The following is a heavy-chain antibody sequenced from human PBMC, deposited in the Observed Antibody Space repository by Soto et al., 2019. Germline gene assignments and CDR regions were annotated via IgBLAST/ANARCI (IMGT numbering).Heavy chain of an antibody. Sequence: SETLSLTCTVSGGSISSYYWSWIRQPPGKGLEWIGYIYYSGSTNYNPSLKSRVTISVDTSKNQFSLKLSSVTAADTAVYYCARDVVRGAVDYWGQGTLVTVSS. J-gene: IGHJ4*02. V-gene: IGHV4-59*01. CDR2: IYYSGST. CDR3: ARDVVRGAVDY. D-gene: IGHD3-10*01. CDR1: GGSISSYY.